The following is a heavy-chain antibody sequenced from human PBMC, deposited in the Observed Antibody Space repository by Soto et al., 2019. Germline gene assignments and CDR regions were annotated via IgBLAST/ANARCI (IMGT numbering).Heavy chain of an antibody. Sequence: QVQRVQSGAEVKKPGSSVKVSCKASGGTFSSYAISWVRQAPGQGLEWMGGIIPIFGTANYAQKFQGRVTITADESTSTAYMELSSLSSEDTAVYYCARDRSSTKVITYYYDGMEVWGNGTTVTVSS. CDR3: ARDRSSTKVITYYYDGMEV. CDR2: IIPIFGTA. J-gene: IGHJ6*04. D-gene: IGHD4-4*01. V-gene: IGHV1-69*01. CDR1: GGTFSSYA.